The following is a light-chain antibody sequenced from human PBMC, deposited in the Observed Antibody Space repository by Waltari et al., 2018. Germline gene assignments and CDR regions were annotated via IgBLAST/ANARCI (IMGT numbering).Light chain of an antibody. Sequence: QSALTQPRSVSGSPGQSVTISCTGANDFVSWYQHHPGQAPRFIIFYVNQRPSGVPDRFSGSKSGNAASLTISGLQPEDEGDYYCSSFADSYTWVFGGGTKLTVL. V-gene: IGLV2-11*01. CDR3: SSFADSYTWV. CDR1: NDF. J-gene: IGLJ3*02. CDR2: YVN.